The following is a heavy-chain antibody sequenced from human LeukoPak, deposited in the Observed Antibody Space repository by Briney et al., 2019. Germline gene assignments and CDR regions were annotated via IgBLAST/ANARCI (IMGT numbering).Heavy chain of an antibody. V-gene: IGHV3-23*01. CDR3: AKGAYDYIEIAYFDY. CDR2: IIGSSGST. CDR1: GFSFNNYA. J-gene: IGHJ4*02. D-gene: IGHD5-12*01. Sequence: GGSLRLSCVASGFSFNNYAMNWVRQAPGKGLEWVSLIIGSSGSTFYADSVKGRFTISRDKSRNTLYLQMNSLRAEDTAVYYCAKGAYDYIEIAYFDYWGQGSLVTVSS.